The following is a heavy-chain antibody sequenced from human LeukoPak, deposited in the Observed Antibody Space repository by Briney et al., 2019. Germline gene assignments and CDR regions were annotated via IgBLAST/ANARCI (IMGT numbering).Heavy chain of an antibody. CDR1: GGSISSGSYY. J-gene: IGHJ5*02. V-gene: IGHV4-61*02. D-gene: IGHD1-1*01. Sequence: SQTLSLSCTVSGGSISSGSYYWSWIRQPAGKGLEWIGRIYTSGSTNYNPSLKSRVTMSVDTSKNQFPRKLISVTAADTAVYYCARLSAGTQRNTWFDPWGQGTLVTV. CDR2: IYTSGST. CDR3: ARLSAGTQRNTWFDP.